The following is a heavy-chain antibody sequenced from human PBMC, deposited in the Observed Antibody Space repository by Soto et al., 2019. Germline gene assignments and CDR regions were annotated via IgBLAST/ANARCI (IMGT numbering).Heavy chain of an antibody. Sequence: QVQLVQSGAEVKKPGSSVRVSCKASGDTFTFYSINWVRQAPGLGLEWMGRINPILSMSNYAQRFQGRVTMTADKSTSTAYMELSSLRSEDTAMYYCASSYGSGYRAFDYWGQGPLVTVSS. CDR2: INPILSMS. CDR1: GDTFTFYS. CDR3: ASSYGSGYRAFDY. V-gene: IGHV1-69*02. D-gene: IGHD3-10*01. J-gene: IGHJ4*02.